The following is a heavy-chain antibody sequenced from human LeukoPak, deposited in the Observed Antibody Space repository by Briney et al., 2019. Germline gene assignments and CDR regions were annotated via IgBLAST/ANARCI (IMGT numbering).Heavy chain of an antibody. D-gene: IGHD4/OR15-4a*01. Sequence: SETLSLTCTVSGGSISSGDYYWSWIRQPPGKGLEWIGYIYYSGSTYYNPSLKSRVTISVDTSKNQFSLKLSSVTAADTAVYYCARESDLSNYDRTDYWGQGTLVTVSS. J-gene: IGHJ4*02. CDR1: GGSISSGDYY. CDR3: ARESDLSNYDRTDY. CDR2: IYYSGST. V-gene: IGHV4-30-4*08.